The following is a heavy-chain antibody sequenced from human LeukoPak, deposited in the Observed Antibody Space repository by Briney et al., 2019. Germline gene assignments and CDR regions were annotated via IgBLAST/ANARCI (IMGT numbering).Heavy chain of an antibody. J-gene: IGHJ6*02. Sequence: ASVKVSCKASGYTFTGYDINWVRQATGQGLGWMGWMNPNSGNTGYAQKFQGRVTMTRNTSISTAYMELSSLRSEDTAVYYCARYAARPEDYYGMDVWGQGTTVTVSS. D-gene: IGHD6-6*01. CDR3: ARYAARPEDYYGMDV. V-gene: IGHV1-8*01. CDR2: MNPNSGNT. CDR1: GYTFTGYD.